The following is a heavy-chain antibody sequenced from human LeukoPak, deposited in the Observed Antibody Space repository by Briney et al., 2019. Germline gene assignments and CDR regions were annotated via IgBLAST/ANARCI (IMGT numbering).Heavy chain of an antibody. CDR3: AKTGDFWSGYIYFDY. CDR2: LSGSDRTT. CDR1: RFTFSSYA. D-gene: IGHD3-3*01. J-gene: IGHJ4*02. Sequence: GGSLRLSCATSRFTFSSYALSWLRQGPGKGLEWVSSLSGSDRTTHYADSVKGRFTISRDNSKNTLYLQMNSLRAEDTAVYYCAKTGDFWSGYIYFDYWGQGTLVTVSS. V-gene: IGHV3-23*01.